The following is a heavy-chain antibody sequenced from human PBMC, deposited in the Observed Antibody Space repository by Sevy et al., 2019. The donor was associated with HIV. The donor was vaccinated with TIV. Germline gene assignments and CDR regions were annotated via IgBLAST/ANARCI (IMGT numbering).Heavy chain of an antibody. Sequence: GGSLRLSCAASGFTFSYSGMHWVRQAPGKGLEWVTFIQDDGSNKYYADSVKGPFTISRDNSKNTLYLQMNSLRRDDTALYFCAKNTAAAGTGGFDYWGHGILVTVSS. CDR3: AKNTAAAGTGGFDY. D-gene: IGHD6-13*01. CDR2: IQDDGSNK. V-gene: IGHV3-30*02. CDR1: GFTFSYSG. J-gene: IGHJ4*01.